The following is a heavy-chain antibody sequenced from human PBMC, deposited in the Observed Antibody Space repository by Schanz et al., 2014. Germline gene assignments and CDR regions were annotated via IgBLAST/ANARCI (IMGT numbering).Heavy chain of an antibody. CDR1: GFSFSSYA. Sequence: EVQLLESGGGLVEPGGSLRLSCAASGFSFSSYAMGWVRQARGKGLEWVSAMNESHSTIYYADSVRGRFTISRDNSENTVYIQMNSLRAEDTAVYYCARGGPAYYFDDWGQGALXTVSS. CDR2: MNESHSTI. V-gene: IGHV3-23*01. J-gene: IGHJ4*02. CDR3: ARGGPAYYFDD.